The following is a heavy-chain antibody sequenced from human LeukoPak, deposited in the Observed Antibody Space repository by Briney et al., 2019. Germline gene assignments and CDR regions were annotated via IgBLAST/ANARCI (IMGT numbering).Heavy chain of an antibody. CDR2: IYTSGST. J-gene: IGHJ4*02. CDR1: GGSISSYY. CDR3: ARDGHRMYYYDTSAYRFDY. Sequence: SETLSLTCTVSGGSISSYYWSWIRQPAGKGLEWIGRIYTSGSTNYNPSLKSRVTMSVDTSKNQFSLKLSSVTAADTAVYYCARDGHRMYYYDTSAYRFDYWGQGTLVTVSS. V-gene: IGHV4-4*07. D-gene: IGHD3-22*01.